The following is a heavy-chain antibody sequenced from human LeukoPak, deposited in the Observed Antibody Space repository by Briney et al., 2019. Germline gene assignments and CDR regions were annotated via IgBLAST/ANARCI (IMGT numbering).Heavy chain of an antibody. CDR1: GYSFTSYC. J-gene: IGHJ5*02. Sequence: GESLKISCKGSGYSFTSYCIGGVRQMPGKGLEWMGIIYPGDSDTRYSPSFQGRVTISADKSISSAYLQWRSLKASDTAMYYCARQRFTMRAYAGNWFDPWGQGNLVTVSS. CDR3: ARQRFTMRAYAGNWFDP. D-gene: IGHD3-10*01. V-gene: IGHV5-51*01. CDR2: IYPGDSDT.